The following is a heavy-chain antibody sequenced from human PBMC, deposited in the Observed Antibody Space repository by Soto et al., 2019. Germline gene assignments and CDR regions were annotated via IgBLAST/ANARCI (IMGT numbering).Heavy chain of an antibody. D-gene: IGHD2-15*01. CDR2: IFHGGNT. V-gene: IGHV4-38-2*01. Sequence: SETLSLTCAVSGFFISSGNYWGWIRKPPGKGLEWIGSIFHGGNTYYNPSLKSRVTISVDMSKNQFSLRLNSVTAADTAVYYCARARWYDAFDVWGQGTVVTVSS. CDR1: GFFISSGNY. J-gene: IGHJ3*01. CDR3: ARARWYDAFDV.